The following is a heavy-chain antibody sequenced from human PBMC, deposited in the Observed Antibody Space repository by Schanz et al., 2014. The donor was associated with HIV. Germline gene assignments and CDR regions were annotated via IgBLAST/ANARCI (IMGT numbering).Heavy chain of an antibody. D-gene: IGHD3-10*01. Sequence: QVQLVQSGAEVKKPGASVKVSCKASGYTFTGYYMHWVRQAPGQGLEWMGWINPSSGGTNYAQKFHGRVTMNRDTSISTAYMELRRLRSDDTAVYYCARDQNVISMVRGVMGGVDYWGQGTLVTVSS. CDR2: INPSSGGT. CDR3: ARDQNVISMVRGVMGGVDY. CDR1: GYTFTGYY. J-gene: IGHJ4*02. V-gene: IGHV1-2*02.